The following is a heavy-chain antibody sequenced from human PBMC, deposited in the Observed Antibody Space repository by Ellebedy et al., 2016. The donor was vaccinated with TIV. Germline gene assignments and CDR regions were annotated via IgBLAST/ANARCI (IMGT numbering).Heavy chain of an antibody. J-gene: IGHJ4*02. CDR2: TYYRSKWYN. CDR1: GDSVSSNSAA. CDR3: ERGTVGVTSAYVLLWFGELLSRATPGDYFDY. D-gene: IGHD3-10*01. V-gene: IGHV6-1*01. Sequence: SQTLSLTCAISGDSVSSNSAAWNWIRQSPSRGLEWLGRTYYRSKWYNDYAVSVKSRITINPDTSKNQFSLQLNSVTPEDTAVYYCERGTVGVTSAYVLLWFGELLSRATPGDYFDYWGQGTLVTVSS.